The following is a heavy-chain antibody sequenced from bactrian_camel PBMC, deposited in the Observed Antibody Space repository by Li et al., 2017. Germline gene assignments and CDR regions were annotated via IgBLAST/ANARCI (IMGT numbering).Heavy chain of an antibody. J-gene: IGHJ4*01. CDR2: IHVANPGT. CDR1: AMTYKSKR. D-gene: IGHD1*01. Sequence: QLVESGGGSVQPGGSLRLSCAVSAMTYKSKRVAWFRQVPGKEREGVAYIHVANPGTYYTDLAKGRFTISQDLARNMVYLQMSGLKAEDTAMYYCAADRTAWHNACSLQVRHSYRYWGQGTQVTVS. V-gene: IGHV3S1*01. CDR3: AADRTAWHNACSLQVRHSYRY.